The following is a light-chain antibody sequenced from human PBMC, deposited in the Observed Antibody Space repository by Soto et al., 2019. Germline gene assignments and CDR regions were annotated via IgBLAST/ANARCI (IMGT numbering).Light chain of an antibody. CDR3: MQALQKPSI. CDR2: LGC. V-gene: IGKV2-28*01. J-gene: IGKJ1*01. CDR1: QILHSNGICY. Sequence: LVLTHSPRSLSFTPGEPPSMSSRPSQILHSNGICYLHWHLQKPGQSPQLLIYLGCTRASGVHDRFSGSGSGTEYTLKISRVEAEDVGVYYCMQALQKPSIFGQGTKVDIK.